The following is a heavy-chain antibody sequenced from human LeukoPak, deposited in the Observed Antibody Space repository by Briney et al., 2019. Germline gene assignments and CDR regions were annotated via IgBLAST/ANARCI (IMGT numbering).Heavy chain of an antibody. Sequence: SETLSLTCTVSGGSISSYYWSWIRQPPGKGLEWIGYIYYSGSINYNPSLKSRVTISVDTSKNQFSLKLSSVTAADTAVYYCARDSGHLDYWGQGTLVTVSS. J-gene: IGHJ4*02. D-gene: IGHD3-10*01. CDR2: IYYSGSI. CDR3: ARDSGHLDY. V-gene: IGHV4-59*01. CDR1: GGSISSYY.